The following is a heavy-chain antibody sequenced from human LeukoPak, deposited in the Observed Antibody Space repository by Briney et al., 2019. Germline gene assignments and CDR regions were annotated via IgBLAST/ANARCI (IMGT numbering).Heavy chain of an antibody. J-gene: IGHJ4*02. CDR1: GFTFGSYA. V-gene: IGHV3-23*01. Sequence: GGSLRLSCAASGFTFGSYAMSWVRQAPGKGLEWVSAFSGSGGNTYYAESVKGRFTISRDNSKNTLDLQMNSLRAEDTALYYCAKASGSSAWSRGPYFDHWGQGTLVTVSS. D-gene: IGHD6-19*01. CDR2: FSGSGGNT. CDR3: AKASGSSAWSRGPYFDH.